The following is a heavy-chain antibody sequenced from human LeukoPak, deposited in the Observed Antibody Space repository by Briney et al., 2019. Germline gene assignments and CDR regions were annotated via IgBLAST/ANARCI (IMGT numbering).Heavy chain of an antibody. V-gene: IGHV4-59*08. CDR3: ARRLGGTSTGFDY. CDR2: IYYSGST. D-gene: IGHD2-2*01. CDR1: GGSISSYY. Sequence: SETLSLTCTVSGGSISSYYWSWIRQPPGKGLEWIGYIYYSGSTNYNPSLKSRVTISVDTSKNQFSLKLSSVTAADTAVYYCARRLGGTSTGFDYWGQGTLVTVSS. J-gene: IGHJ4*02.